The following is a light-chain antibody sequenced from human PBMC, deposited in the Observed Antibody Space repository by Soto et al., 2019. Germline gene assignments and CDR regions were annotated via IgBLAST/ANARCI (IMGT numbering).Light chain of an antibody. CDR2: GLS. Sequence: EIVMTQSPATLSLSPGERATLSCRASQRITTVAWYQQKPGQAPRLLIYGLSIRAPGIPARFSVSGSGTEFTLTISSLQSEDFAVYYCQQYNDWPTSGQGTRVEVK. V-gene: IGKV3-15*01. CDR3: QQYNDWPT. CDR1: QRITT. J-gene: IGKJ1*01.